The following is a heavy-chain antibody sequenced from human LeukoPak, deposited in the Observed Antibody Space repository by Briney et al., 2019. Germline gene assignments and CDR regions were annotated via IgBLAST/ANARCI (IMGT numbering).Heavy chain of an antibody. J-gene: IGHJ4*02. D-gene: IGHD6-19*01. CDR2: INHSGYT. CDR3: TRAVAGHPD. CDR1: GVPFSNYY. Sequence: SETLSLTCAVSGVPFSNYYWSWVRQSPTKGLEWIGEINHSGYTNYNPSLKSRVTISIDTSKNQFSLMLTSMTAANTGVYYCTRAVAGHPDWGQGTLVTVSS. V-gene: IGHV4-34*01.